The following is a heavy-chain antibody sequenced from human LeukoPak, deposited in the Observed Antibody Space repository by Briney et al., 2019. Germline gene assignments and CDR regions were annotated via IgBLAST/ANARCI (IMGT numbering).Heavy chain of an antibody. CDR3: STSVASGVRVMAY. D-gene: IGHD3-3*01. J-gene: IGHJ4*02. CDR1: GFTFSDYY. V-gene: IGHV3-72*01. CDR2: IRNKANGYNT. Sequence: GGSLTLSCAASGFTFSDYYMEWVRQPPGKGLEWVGRIRNKANGYNTESAASVKGRFTISRDDSKNSLYLQMQSLKIEDTAVYYCSTSVASGVRVMAYWGQGTQVTVSS.